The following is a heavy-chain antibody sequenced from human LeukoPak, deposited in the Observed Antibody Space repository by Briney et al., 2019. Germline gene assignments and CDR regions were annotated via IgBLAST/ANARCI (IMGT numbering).Heavy chain of an antibody. CDR1: GGSISSYY. CDR3: ARDGIMVRGVIIN. CDR2: IYYSGST. V-gene: IGHV4-59*01. Sequence: SETLSLTCTVSGGSISSYYWSWIRQPPGKGLEWIGYIYYSGSTNYNPSLKSRVTISVDTSKNQFSLKLSSVTAADTAMYYCARDGIMVRGVIINWGQGTLVTVSS. D-gene: IGHD3-10*01. J-gene: IGHJ4*02.